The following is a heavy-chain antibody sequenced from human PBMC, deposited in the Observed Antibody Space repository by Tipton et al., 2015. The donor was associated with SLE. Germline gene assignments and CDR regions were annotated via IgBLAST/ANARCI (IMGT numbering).Heavy chain of an antibody. V-gene: IGHV4-31*02. J-gene: IGHJ3*02. CDR2: IYYSGST. Sequence: LRLSCTASGGSISSGAYYWTWIRQHPGKGLEWIGYIYYSGSTYYNPSLKSRLTISVDTSKNQFSLKLSSVTAADTAVYYCARPAASGAFDIWGQGTMVTVSS. D-gene: IGHD6-13*01. CDR1: GGSISSGAYY. CDR3: ARPAASGAFDI.